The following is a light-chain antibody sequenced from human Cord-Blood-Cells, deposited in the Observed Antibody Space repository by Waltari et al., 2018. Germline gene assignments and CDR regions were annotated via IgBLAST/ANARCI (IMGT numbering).Light chain of an antibody. CDR1: SSDVGGYNY. CDR2: EVS. V-gene: IGLV2-8*01. Sequence: QSALTQPPSASGSPGQSVTISCTGTSSDVGGYNYVSWYQQHPSKAPKLMIYEVSKRPSGVPDSFSGSKSGNTASLTVSGLQAEDEADYYCSSYAGSNNVVFGGGTKLTVL. CDR3: SSYAGSNNVV. J-gene: IGLJ2*01.